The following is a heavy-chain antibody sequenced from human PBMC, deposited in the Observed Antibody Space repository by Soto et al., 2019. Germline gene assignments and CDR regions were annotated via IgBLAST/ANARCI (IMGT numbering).Heavy chain of an antibody. D-gene: IGHD1-7*01. CDR3: ATGLNRDWYYTLLH. V-gene: IGHV3-33*01. CDR2: IWYHGTTK. CDR1: GFSLSGYG. J-gene: IGHJ4*02. Sequence: PGGFLRLSCEVSGFSLSGYGMHWVRQAPGKGLEWVAVIWYHGTTKNYADSVKGRFTISRDISKNTVYLQMDSLKVEDTAVYFCATGLNRDWYYTLLHWGQGALVTVSS.